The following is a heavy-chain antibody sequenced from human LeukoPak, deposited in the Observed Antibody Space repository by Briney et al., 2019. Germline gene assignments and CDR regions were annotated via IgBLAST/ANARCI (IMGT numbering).Heavy chain of an antibody. Sequence: PGGSLRLSCSASGFTVSSNYMNWVRQTPAKGLEWVSVIYSGVSTDYADSVKGRFTISRDNSKNTLYLQMNSLRAEDTAVYYCASGETTAFDYWGQGTLVTVSS. J-gene: IGHJ4*02. V-gene: IGHV3-66*01. CDR1: GFTVSSNY. D-gene: IGHD4-11*01. CDR2: IYSGVST. CDR3: ASGETTAFDY.